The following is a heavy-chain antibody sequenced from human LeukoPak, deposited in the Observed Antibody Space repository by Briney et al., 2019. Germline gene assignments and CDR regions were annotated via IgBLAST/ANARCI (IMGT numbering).Heavy chain of an antibody. Sequence: SVKVSCKASGGTFSSYAISWVRQAPGQGLEWMGGTIPIFGTANYAQKFQGRVTITADESTSTAYMELSSLRSEDTAVYYCASGGSYSGWFDPWGQGTLVTVSS. CDR1: GGTFSSYA. CDR2: TIPIFGTA. J-gene: IGHJ5*02. CDR3: ASGGSYSGWFDP. D-gene: IGHD1-26*01. V-gene: IGHV1-69*13.